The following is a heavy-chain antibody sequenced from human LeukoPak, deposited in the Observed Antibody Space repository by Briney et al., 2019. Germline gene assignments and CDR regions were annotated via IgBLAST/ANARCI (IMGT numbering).Heavy chain of an antibody. Sequence: GGSLRLSCVTSGFRFSSYAMSWVRLAPRKGLEWVSLISGSGGDTNYADSVKGRFTISRDNSKSTLYLQMNSLRDDDTAVYYCAKGPNEDSYYWFDRWGQGVLVPVAS. CDR3: AKGPNEDSYYWFDR. J-gene: IGHJ5*02. CDR1: GFRFSSYA. V-gene: IGHV3-23*01. CDR2: ISGSGGDT. D-gene: IGHD4-11*01.